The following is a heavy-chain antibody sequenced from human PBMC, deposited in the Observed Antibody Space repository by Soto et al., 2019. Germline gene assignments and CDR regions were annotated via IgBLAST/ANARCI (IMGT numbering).Heavy chain of an antibody. CDR1: GGSISCGGYS. Sequence: QLQLQESGSGPVKPSQTLSLTCAVSGGSISCGGYSWSWIRQPPGKGLEWIGYIYHSGSTYYNPSLKSRVTISVDRSKNQFSLKLSSVTAADTAVYYCARVPDRWGQGTLVTVSS. CDR2: IYHSGST. V-gene: IGHV4-30-2*01. CDR3: ARVPDR. J-gene: IGHJ5*02. D-gene: IGHD2-2*01.